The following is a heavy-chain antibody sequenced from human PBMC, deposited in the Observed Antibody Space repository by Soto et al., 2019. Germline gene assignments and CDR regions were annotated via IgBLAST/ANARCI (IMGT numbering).Heavy chain of an antibody. D-gene: IGHD1-1*01. Sequence: SETLSLTCGVSGGSLSTPVWWSWVRLPPGKGLEWIGEVFHSGSANYNPSLQSRVTISLDKSTNQFSLRLSSVTAADTAVYYCARKAWTRLDYWGLGALVTVSS. CDR2: VFHSGSA. CDR1: GGSLSTPVW. V-gene: IGHV4-4*02. CDR3: ARKAWTRLDY. J-gene: IGHJ4*02.